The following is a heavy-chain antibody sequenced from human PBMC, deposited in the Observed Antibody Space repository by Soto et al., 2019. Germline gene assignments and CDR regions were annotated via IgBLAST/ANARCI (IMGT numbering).Heavy chain of an antibody. J-gene: IGHJ5*02. CDR3: ARAPALYSSSWYLVHWFDP. CDR2: IYYSGST. CDR1: GGSISSSSYY. D-gene: IGHD6-13*01. V-gene: IGHV4-39*01. Sequence: SETLSLTCTVSGGSISSSSYYWGWIRQPPGKGLEWIGSIYYSGSTYYNPSLKSRVTISVDTSKNQFSLKLSPVTAADTAVYYCARAPALYSSSWYLVHWFDPWGQGTLVTVSS.